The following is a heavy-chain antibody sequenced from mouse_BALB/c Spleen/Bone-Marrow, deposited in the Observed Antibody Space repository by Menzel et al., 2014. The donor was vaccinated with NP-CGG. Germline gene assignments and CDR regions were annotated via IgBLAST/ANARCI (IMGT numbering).Heavy chain of an antibody. V-gene: IGHV5-6-3*01. CDR2: INSNGGST. Sequence: EAQRVESGGGLVQPGGSLKLSCAASGFTFSSYGMSWVRQTPDKRLELVATINSNGGSTYYPDSVKGRFTISRDNAKNTLYLQMSSLKSEDTAMYYCARERYYGNGRIFEYWGQGTTLTVSS. J-gene: IGHJ2*01. CDR3: ARERYYGNGRIFEY. D-gene: IGHD1-1*01. CDR1: GFTFSSYG.